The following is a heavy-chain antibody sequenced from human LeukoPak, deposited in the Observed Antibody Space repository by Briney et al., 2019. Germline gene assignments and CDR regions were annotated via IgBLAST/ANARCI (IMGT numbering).Heavy chain of an antibody. CDR1: GYTFTSYG. J-gene: IGHJ6*03. D-gene: IGHD5-18*01. CDR2: ISGYNGNT. V-gene: IGHV1-18*01. Sequence: ASVKVSCKASGYTFTSYGISWVRQAPGQGLEWMGWISGYNGNTNYAQKLQGRVTMTTDTSTSTAYMELRSLRSDDTAVYYCARARGYSYGTEYYYDYYYMDVWGKGTTVTVSS. CDR3: ARARGYSYGTEYYYDYYYMDV.